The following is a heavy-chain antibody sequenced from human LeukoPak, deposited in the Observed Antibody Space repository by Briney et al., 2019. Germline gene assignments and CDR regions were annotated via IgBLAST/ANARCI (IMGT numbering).Heavy chain of an antibody. J-gene: IGHJ3*02. CDR1: GFTFSSYA. CDR3: AREGEAYYGSGSYYTLGAFDI. D-gene: IGHD3-10*01. Sequence: PGGSLRLSCAASGFTFSSYAMHWVRQAPGKGLEYVSAISSNGGSTYYANSVKGRFAISRDNSKNTLYLQMGSLRAEDMAVYYCAREGEAYYGSGSYYTLGAFDIWGQGTMVTVSS. V-gene: IGHV3-64*01. CDR2: ISSNGGST.